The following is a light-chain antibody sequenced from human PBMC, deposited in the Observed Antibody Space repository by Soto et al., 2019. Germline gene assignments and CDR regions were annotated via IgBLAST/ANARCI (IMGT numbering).Light chain of an antibody. CDR1: SSDVGGYNS. Sequence: QSALTQPASVSGSPGQSVAISCTGTSSDVGGYNSVSWYQQHPGKAPKLMIYDVTKRPSGISDRFSGSKSGNTASLTISGLQHEDEAAYFCASYTGITTHVVFGGGTKLTVL. J-gene: IGLJ2*01. CDR2: DVT. CDR3: ASYTGITTHVV. V-gene: IGLV2-14*03.